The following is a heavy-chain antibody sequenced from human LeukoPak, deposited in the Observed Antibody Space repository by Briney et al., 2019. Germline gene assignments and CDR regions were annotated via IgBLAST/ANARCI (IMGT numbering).Heavy chain of an antibody. J-gene: IGHJ4*02. D-gene: IGHD3-10*01. CDR3: AKAKGRITMVRGVIMRVGFDY. V-gene: IGHV3-23*01. CDR1: GFTFSSYA. CDR2: ISGSGGST. Sequence: GSLRLSCAASGFTFSSYAMSWVRQAPGKGLEWVSAISGSGGSTYYADSVKGRFTISRDNSKNTLYLQMSSLRAEDTAVYYCAKAKGRITMVRGVIMRVGFDYWGQGTLVTVSS.